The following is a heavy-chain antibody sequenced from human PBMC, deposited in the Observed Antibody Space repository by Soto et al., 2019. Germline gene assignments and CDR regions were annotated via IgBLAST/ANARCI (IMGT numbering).Heavy chain of an antibody. J-gene: IGHJ4*02. V-gene: IGHV1-18*01. CDR3: ASHRAGIGNSGYGY. CDR2: ISAYNGNT. D-gene: IGHD5-12*01. Sequence: ASVKVSCKASGYTFTSYGISWVRQAPGQGLEWMGWISAYNGNTNYAQKLQGRVTMTTDTSTSTAYMELRSLRSDDTAVYYCASHRAGIGNSGYGYWGQGTLVTVSS. CDR1: GYTFTSYG.